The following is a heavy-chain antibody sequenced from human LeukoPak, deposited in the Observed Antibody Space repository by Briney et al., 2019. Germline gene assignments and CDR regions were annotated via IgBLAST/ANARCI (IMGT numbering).Heavy chain of an antibody. CDR2: ITGNGGDV. CDR3: AKDPYDSAAYFDY. J-gene: IGHJ4*02. D-gene: IGHD3-22*01. Sequence: PGGSLRLSCAASGFTLSSYAMSWVRQAPGQGLEWISGITGNGGDVHYADSVKGRFIISRDNSRNTLSLQMNSLRAEDTAIYYCAKDPYDSAAYFDYWGQGTLVTVSS. CDR1: GFTLSSYA. V-gene: IGHV3-23*01.